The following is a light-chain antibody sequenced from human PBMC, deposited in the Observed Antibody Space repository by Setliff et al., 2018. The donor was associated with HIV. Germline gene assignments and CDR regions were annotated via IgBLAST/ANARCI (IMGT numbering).Light chain of an antibody. CDR3: CSYAGSYTSFYV. V-gene: IGLV2-11*01. J-gene: IGLJ1*01. Sequence: QSALAQPRSVSGSPGQSVTISCTGTSSDVGAYNYVSWYQQYTGKAPKLMISDVTKRPSGVPDRFSGSKSGNTASLTISGLQAEDEADYYCCSYAGSYTSFYVFGTGTKGTV. CDR2: DVT. CDR1: SSDVGAYNY.